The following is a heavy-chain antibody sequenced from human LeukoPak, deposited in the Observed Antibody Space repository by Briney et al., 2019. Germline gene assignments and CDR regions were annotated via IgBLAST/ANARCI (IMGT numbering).Heavy chain of an antibody. CDR1: GFTFSSYA. V-gene: IGHV3-23*01. D-gene: IGHD6-6*01. CDR3: ARGLYSSSP. Sequence: GGSLRLSCAASGFTFSSYAMSWVRQAPGKGLEWVSAISGSGFTYYAYSVKGRFTISRDNSKNTLYLQMNSLRAEDTAAYYCARGLYSSSPWGQGTLVTVSS. J-gene: IGHJ4*02. CDR2: ISGSGFT.